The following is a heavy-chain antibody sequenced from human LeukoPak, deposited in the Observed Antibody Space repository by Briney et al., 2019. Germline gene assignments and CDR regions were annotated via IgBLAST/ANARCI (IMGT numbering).Heavy chain of an antibody. D-gene: IGHD1-26*01. V-gene: IGHV1-2*02. CDR1: GYTFIGYS. J-gene: IGHJ3*02. CDR3: AREDSGSYSAFDI. CDR2: INPNNGGT. Sequence: ASVKVFCKASGYTFIGYSMHWVRQTPGQGLEWMGWINPNNGGTNYAQKFQGRVTMTRDTPISTAYMELSRLRSDDTAVYYCAREDSGSYSAFDIWGQGTMVTVSS.